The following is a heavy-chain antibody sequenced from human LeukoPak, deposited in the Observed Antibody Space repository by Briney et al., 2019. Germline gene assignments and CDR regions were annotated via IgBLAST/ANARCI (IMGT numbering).Heavy chain of an antibody. CDR3: ASGFCSSTSCYTLDY. J-gene: IGHJ4*02. D-gene: IGHD2-2*02. CDR1: GGTFSSYT. V-gene: IGHV1-69*02. Sequence: SVKVSCKASGGTFSSYTISWVRQAPGQGLEWMGRIIPILGIANYAQKFQGRVTITADKSTSTAYMELSSLRSEDTAVYYCASGFCSSTSCYTLDYWGQGTLVTVSS. CDR2: IIPILGIA.